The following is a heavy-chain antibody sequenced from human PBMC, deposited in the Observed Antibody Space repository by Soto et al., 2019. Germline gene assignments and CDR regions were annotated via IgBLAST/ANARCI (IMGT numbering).Heavy chain of an antibody. CDR2: ISYDGSNK. D-gene: IGHD3-22*01. CDR1: GFTFSSYA. Sequence: QVQLVESGGGVVQPGRSLRLSCAASGFTFSSYAMHWVRQAPGKGLEWVAVISYDGSNKYYADSVKGRFTISRDNSKNTMYLQMNSLRAEDTAVYYCARDHYYDSSGYQRSYYYYGMDVWGQGTTVTVSS. CDR3: ARDHYYDSSGYQRSYYYYGMDV. V-gene: IGHV3-30-3*01. J-gene: IGHJ6*02.